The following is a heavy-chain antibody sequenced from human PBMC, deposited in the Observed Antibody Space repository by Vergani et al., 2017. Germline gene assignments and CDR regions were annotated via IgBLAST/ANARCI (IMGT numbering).Heavy chain of an antibody. CDR2: IYSGGST. D-gene: IGHD6-19*01. J-gene: IGHJ4*02. CDR1: GFTVSSNY. CDR3: AKEGARRGEQWLGSDY. Sequence: EVQLLESGGGLIQPGGSLRLSCAASGFTVSSNYMSWVRQAPGKGLEWVSVIYSGGSTYYADSVKGRFTISRDNSKNTLYLQMNSLRAEDTAVYYCAKEGARRGEQWLGSDYWGQGTLVTVSS. V-gene: IGHV3-53*01.